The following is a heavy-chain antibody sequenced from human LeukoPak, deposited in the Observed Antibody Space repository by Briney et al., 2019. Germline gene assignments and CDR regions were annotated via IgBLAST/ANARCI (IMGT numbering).Heavy chain of an antibody. J-gene: IGHJ5*02. CDR3: AREDVVVPAAMSWSDP. CDR2: IIPILGIA. V-gene: IGHV1-69*04. D-gene: IGHD2-2*01. Sequence: SVKVSCKASGGTFSSYTISWVRQAPGQGLEWMGRIIPILGIANYAQKFQGRVTITADKSTSTAYMELSSLRSEDTAVYYCAREDVVVPAAMSWSDPWGQGTLVTVSS. CDR1: GGTFSSYT.